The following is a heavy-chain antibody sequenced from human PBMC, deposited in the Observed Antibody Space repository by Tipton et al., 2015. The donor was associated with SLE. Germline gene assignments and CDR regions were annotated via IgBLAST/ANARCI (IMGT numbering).Heavy chain of an antibody. D-gene: IGHD6-13*01. CDR1: GGSISSYY. CDR3: ATAKPYSTTWFYYFDY. V-gene: IGHV4-59*01. Sequence: TLSLTCTVSGGSISSYYWSWIRQPPGKGLEWIGYIYYSGSTNYNPSLKSRVTISVDTSKNQFSLKLSSVTAADTAVYYCATAKPYSTTWFYYFDYWGHGTLVTVSS. CDR2: IYYSGST. J-gene: IGHJ4*01.